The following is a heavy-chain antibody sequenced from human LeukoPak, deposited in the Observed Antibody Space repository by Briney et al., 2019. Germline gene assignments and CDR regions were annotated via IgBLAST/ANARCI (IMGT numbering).Heavy chain of an antibody. V-gene: IGHV3-15*01. J-gene: IGHJ5*02. CDR2: IKSKTDGGTT. CDR3: TTEPTYYYDSSGYNWFDP. D-gene: IGHD3-22*01. CDR1: GFTFSNAW. Sequence: GGSLRLSCAASGFTFSNAWMSWVRQAPGKGLEWVGRIKSKTDGGTTDYAAPVKGRFTISRDDSKNTLYLQMNSLKTEDTAVYYCTTEPTYYYDSSGYNWFDPWGQGTLVTVSS.